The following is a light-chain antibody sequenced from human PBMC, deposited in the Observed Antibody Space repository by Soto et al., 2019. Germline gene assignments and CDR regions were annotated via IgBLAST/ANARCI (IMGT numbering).Light chain of an antibody. Sequence: EIVLTQSPGTVSLSPGERATLSCRASQSVSSRNLAWYRQKPGQAPSLLIFGASNRATGIPDRFSGSGSGTDFTLTIIRQETADCAVYYRLRYGDSPPAYTFGQGTKLEIK. J-gene: IGKJ2*01. CDR1: QSVSSRN. CDR3: LRYGDSPPAYT. V-gene: IGKV3-20*01. CDR2: GAS.